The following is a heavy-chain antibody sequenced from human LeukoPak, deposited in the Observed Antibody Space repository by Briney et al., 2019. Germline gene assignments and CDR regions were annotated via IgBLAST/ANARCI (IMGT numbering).Heavy chain of an antibody. D-gene: IGHD1-26*01. CDR1: GFTFSSYS. J-gene: IGHJ4*02. V-gene: IGHV3-30*18. CDR2: ISYDGSNK. Sequence: GGSLRLSCAASGFTFSSYSMHWVRQAPGKRLEWVAAISYDGSNKYYADSVKGRFTISRDNSKNTLYLQMNSLRTEDTAVYYCAKVHLEGASSLDQWGQGTLVTVSS. CDR3: AKVHLEGASSLDQ.